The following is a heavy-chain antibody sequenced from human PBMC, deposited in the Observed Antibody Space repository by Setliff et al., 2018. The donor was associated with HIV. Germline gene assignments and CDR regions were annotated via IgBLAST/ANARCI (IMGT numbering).Heavy chain of an antibody. J-gene: IGHJ4*02. CDR3: ARGGYYDILTGYSNGFDY. CDR1: GDSISIYY. V-gene: IGHV4-59*01. Sequence: PSETLSLTCTVSGDSISIYYWSWIRQPPGKGLEWIGYIYYTGITTYNPSLKSRVTISVDTSKNQFSLKLSSVTAADTAVYYCARGGYYDILTGYSNGFDYWGQGTQVTVS. D-gene: IGHD3-9*01. CDR2: IYYTGIT.